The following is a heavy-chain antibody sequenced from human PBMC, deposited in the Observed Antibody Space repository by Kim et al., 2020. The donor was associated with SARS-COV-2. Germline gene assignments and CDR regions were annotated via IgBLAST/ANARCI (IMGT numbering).Heavy chain of an antibody. J-gene: IGHJ6*02. Sequence: GRFTISSDNAKNDLYLQMNSLRAEDTALYYCAKDPQYASACNRYFYGMDVWGQGTTVTVSS. V-gene: IGHV3-9*01. CDR3: AKDPQYASACNRYFYGMDV. D-gene: IGHD6-19*01.